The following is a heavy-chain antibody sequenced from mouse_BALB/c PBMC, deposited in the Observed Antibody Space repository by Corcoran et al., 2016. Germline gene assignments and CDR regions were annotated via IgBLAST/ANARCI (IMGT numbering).Heavy chain of an antibody. CDR1: GYTFTNYG. V-gene: IGHV9-3-1*01. Sequence: QIQLVQSGPELKKPGETVKISCKASGYTFTNYGMNWVKQAPGKGVKWMGWINTYTGEPTYADDFKGRFAFSLETSASTAYLQINNLKNEDTATYFCALYGSSYGYWGQGTTLTVSS. CDR3: ALYGSSYGY. J-gene: IGHJ2*01. D-gene: IGHD1-1*01. CDR2: INTYTGEP.